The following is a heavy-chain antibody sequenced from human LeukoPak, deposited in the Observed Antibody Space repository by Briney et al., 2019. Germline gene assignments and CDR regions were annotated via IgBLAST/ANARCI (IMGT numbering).Heavy chain of an antibody. CDR3: ARGGMVVAANDAFDI. Sequence: PGGSLRLSCAASGFTFSSYWMSWVRQAPGKGLEWVANIKQDGSEKYYVDSVKGRFTISRDNAENSLYLQMNSLRAEDTAVYYCARGGMVVAANDAFDIWGQGTMVTVSS. V-gene: IGHV3-7*01. CDR2: IKQDGSEK. CDR1: GFTFSSYW. J-gene: IGHJ3*02. D-gene: IGHD2-15*01.